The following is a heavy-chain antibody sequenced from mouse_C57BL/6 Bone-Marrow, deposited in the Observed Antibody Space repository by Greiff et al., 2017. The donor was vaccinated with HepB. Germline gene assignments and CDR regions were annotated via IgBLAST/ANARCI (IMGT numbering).Heavy chain of an antibody. Sequence: QVQLQQSGAELVKPGASVKLSCKASGYTFTSYWMHWVKQRPGQGLEWIGMIHPNSGSTNYNEKFKSKATLTVDKSSSTAYMQLSSLTSEDSAVYYCAKTDYGSSYSFDYWGQGTTLTVSS. V-gene: IGHV1-64*01. J-gene: IGHJ2*01. CDR3: AKTDYGSSYSFDY. CDR1: GYTFTSYW. CDR2: IHPNSGST. D-gene: IGHD1-1*01.